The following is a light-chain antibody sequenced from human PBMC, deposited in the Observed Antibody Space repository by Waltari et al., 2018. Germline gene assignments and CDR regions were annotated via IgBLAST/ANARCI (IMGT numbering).Light chain of an antibody. J-gene: IGKJ3*01. CDR3: QQRSNWPPFT. V-gene: IGKV3-11*01. Sequence: EIVLTQSPATLSLSPGERATLSCRASKSVSSYLAWYQQKPGQAPRLLSYDASNRATGIPARFSGSGSGTDFTLTISSLEPEDFAVYYCQQRSNWPPFTFGPGTKVDIK. CDR1: KSVSSY. CDR2: DAS.